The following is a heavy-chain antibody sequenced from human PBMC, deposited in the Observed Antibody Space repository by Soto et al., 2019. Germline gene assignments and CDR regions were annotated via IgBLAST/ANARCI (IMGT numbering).Heavy chain of an antibody. CDR3: ARIGVAVTDQNFDY. D-gene: IGHD4-4*01. CDR2: IIPIFGTA. J-gene: IGHJ4*02. V-gene: IGHV1-69*13. CDR1: GGTFSSYA. Sequence: ASVKVSCKASGGTFSSYAISWVRQAPGQGLEWMGGIIPIFGTANYAQKFQGRVTITADESTSTAYMELSSLRSEDTAVYYCARIGVAVTDQNFDYWGQGTLVTVSS.